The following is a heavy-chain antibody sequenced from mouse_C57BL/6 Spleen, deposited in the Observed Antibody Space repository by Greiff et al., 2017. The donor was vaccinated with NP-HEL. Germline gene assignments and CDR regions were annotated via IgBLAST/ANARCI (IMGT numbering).Heavy chain of an antibody. J-gene: IGHJ3*01. V-gene: IGHV7-3*01. Sequence: EVKLMESGGGLVQPGGSLSLSCAASGFTFTDYYMSWVRQPPGKALEWLGFIRSKANGYTTEYSASVKGWFTISRDNSQSILYLQMNALRAEDSATYYCARYYGNYEAWFAYWGQGTLVTVSA. D-gene: IGHD2-1*01. CDR3: ARYYGNYEAWFAY. CDR1: GFTFTDYY. CDR2: IRSKANGYTT.